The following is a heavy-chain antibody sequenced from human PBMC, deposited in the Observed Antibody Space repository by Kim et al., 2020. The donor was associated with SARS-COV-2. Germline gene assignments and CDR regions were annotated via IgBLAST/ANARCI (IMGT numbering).Heavy chain of an antibody. J-gene: IGHJ4*02. Sequence: SVKVSCKASGGTFSSYAISWVRQAPGQGLEWMGGIIPIFGTANYAQKFQGRVTITADESTSTAYMELSSLRSEDTAVYYCASHTRGSYHLNFGYWGQGTLVTVSS. V-gene: IGHV1-69*13. CDR1: GGTFSSYA. D-gene: IGHD3-16*01. CDR3: ASHTRGSYHLNFGY. CDR2: IIPIFGTA.